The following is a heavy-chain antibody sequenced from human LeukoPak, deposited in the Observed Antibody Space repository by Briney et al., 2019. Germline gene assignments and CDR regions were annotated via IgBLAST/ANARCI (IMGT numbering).Heavy chain of an antibody. J-gene: IGHJ3*02. Sequence: QSGGSLRLSCAASGFTFSSYAMSWVRQAPGKGLEWVSAISGSGGSTYYADSVKGRFTISRDNSKNTLYLQMNSLRAEDTAVYYCAKARRRPSIDCTNGVCVDAFDIWGQGTMVTVSS. CDR1: GFTFSSYA. CDR2: ISGSGGST. CDR3: AKARRRPSIDCTNGVCVDAFDI. V-gene: IGHV3-23*01. D-gene: IGHD2-8*01.